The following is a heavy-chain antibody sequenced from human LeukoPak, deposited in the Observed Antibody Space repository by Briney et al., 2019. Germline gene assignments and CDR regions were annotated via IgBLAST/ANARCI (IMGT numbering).Heavy chain of an antibody. V-gene: IGHV4-39*07. Sequence: SETLSLTCTVSGGSTSSSSYYWGWIRQPPGKGLEWIGSIYYSGSTYYNPSLKSRVTISVDTSKNQFSLKLSSVTAADTAVYYCASMAYYYYYMDVWGKGTTVTVSS. CDR1: GGSTSSSSYY. D-gene: IGHD5-24*01. J-gene: IGHJ6*03. CDR2: IYYSGST. CDR3: ASMAYYYYYMDV.